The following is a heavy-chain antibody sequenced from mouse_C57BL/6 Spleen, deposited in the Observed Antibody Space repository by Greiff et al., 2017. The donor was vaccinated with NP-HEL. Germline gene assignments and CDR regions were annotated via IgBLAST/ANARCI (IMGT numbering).Heavy chain of an antibody. D-gene: IGHD2-13*01. CDR1: GFTFTDYY. Sequence: EVKLVESGGGLVQPGGSLSLSCAASGFTFTDYYMSWVRQPPGKALEWLGFIRNTANGYTTEYSASVKGRFTISRDNSQSILYLHMNARRAEDSATYYCGRYMGDGDYGYFDVWGTGTTVTGSS. J-gene: IGHJ1*03. V-gene: IGHV7-3*01. CDR2: IRNTANGYTT. CDR3: GRYMGDGDYGYFDV.